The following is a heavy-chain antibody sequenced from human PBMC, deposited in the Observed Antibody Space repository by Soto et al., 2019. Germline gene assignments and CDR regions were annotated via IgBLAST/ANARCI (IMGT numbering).Heavy chain of an antibody. CDR2: ISAYNGNT. CDR3: ARAYSNYVYVWFDP. V-gene: IGHV1-18*01. CDR1: GYTFTSYG. Sequence: QVQLVQSGAEVKKPGASVKVSCKASGYTFTSYGIRWVRQAPGPGLEWMGWISAYNGNTNHAQKLQGRVTMTTDTSRSTAYMELRSLRSDDTAVYYCARAYSNYVYVWFDPWGQGTLVAVAS. D-gene: IGHD4-4*01. J-gene: IGHJ5*02.